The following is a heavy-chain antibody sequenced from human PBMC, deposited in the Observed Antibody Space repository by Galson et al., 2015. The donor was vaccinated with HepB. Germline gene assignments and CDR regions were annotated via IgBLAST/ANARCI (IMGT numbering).Heavy chain of an antibody. V-gene: IGHV1-69*13. CDR1: GGTFSSYA. CDR3: ARDLAIAAAGTPPYYYYGMDV. J-gene: IGHJ6*02. CDR2: IIPIFGTA. D-gene: IGHD6-13*01. Sequence: SVKVSCKASGGTFSSYAISWVRQAPGQGLEWMGGIIPIFGTANYAQKFQGRVTITADESTSTAYMELSRLRSDDTAVYYCARDLAIAAAGTPPYYYYGMDVWGQGTTVTVSS.